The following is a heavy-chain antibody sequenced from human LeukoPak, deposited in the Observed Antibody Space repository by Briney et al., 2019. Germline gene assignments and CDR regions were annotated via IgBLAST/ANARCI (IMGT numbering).Heavy chain of an antibody. CDR3: ARGLYGSKGIFDS. Sequence: SETLSLTCTVSGGSINYYYWSWFRQPPGKGLESIGYIYYSGSANYNPSLKSRVTMSVDTSKNQFSLKLNSVTAADTAVYYCARGLYGSKGIFDSWGQGTLVTVSS. CDR2: IYYSGSA. V-gene: IGHV4-59*01. CDR1: GGSINYYY. J-gene: IGHJ4*02. D-gene: IGHD3-10*01.